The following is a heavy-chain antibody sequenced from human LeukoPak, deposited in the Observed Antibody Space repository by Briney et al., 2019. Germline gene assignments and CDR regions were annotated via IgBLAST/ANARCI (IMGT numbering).Heavy chain of an antibody. CDR3: ARDSSSYSPDAFGI. CDR1: GGSISSSSYY. CDR2: IYYSGST. J-gene: IGHJ3*02. V-gene: IGHV4-39*01. Sequence: SETLSLTCTVSGGSISSSSYYWGWIRQPPGKGLEWIGSIYYSGSTYYNPSLKSRVTISVDTSKNQCSLKLSSVTAADTAVYYCARDSSSYSPDAFGIWGQGTMVTVSS. D-gene: IGHD6-13*01.